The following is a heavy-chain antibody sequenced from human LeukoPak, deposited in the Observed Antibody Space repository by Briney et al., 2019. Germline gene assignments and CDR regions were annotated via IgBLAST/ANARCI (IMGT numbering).Heavy chain of an antibody. Sequence: SETLSLTCAVYGGSSSAYWWSWIRKPPGKGLEWIGYIYYSGSTNYNPSLKSRVTISVDTSKNQFSLKLSSVTAADTAVYYCARDHGDYGWYYFDYWGQGTLVTVSS. V-gene: IGHV4-59*01. D-gene: IGHD4-17*01. J-gene: IGHJ4*02. CDR2: IYYSGST. CDR1: GGSSSAYW. CDR3: ARDHGDYGWYYFDY.